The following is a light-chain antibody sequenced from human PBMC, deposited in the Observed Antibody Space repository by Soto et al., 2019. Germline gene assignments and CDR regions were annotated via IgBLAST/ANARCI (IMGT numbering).Light chain of an antibody. CDR2: GNN. V-gene: IGLV1-40*01. J-gene: IGLJ1*01. Sequence: QLVLTQPPSVSGAPGPRVTISCTGGRSNIGAAYDVHWYQQLPGTAPKLLIYGNNNRPSGVPDRFSGSKSGNTASLTVSGLQAADEADYYCKSYAGSNTYVFGTGTKLTVL. CDR1: RSNIGAAYD. CDR3: KSYAGSNTYV.